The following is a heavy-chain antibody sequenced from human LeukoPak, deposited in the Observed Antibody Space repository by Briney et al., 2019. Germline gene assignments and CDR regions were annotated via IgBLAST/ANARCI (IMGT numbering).Heavy chain of an antibody. CDR3: ANSKGRYYYGSGSPIAGGY. Sequence: GRSLRLSCAASGFTFSSYAMSWVRHAPGKGLEWVSAISGSGGGTYYADSVKGRFTISRDNSKNTLYLQMNSLRAEDTAVYYCANSKGRYYYGSGSPIAGGYWGQGTLVTVSS. D-gene: IGHD3-10*01. V-gene: IGHV3-23*01. CDR2: ISGSGGGT. CDR1: GFTFSSYA. J-gene: IGHJ4*02.